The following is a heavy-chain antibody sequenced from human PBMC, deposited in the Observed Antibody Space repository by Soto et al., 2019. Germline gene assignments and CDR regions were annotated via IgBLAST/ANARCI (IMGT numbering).Heavy chain of an antibody. V-gene: IGHV2-70*01. CDR3: ARTKWLPPYYYYGMDV. CDR1: GFSLSTSGMC. CDR2: IDWDDDK. Sequence: SGPTLVNPTQTLTLTCTFSGFSLSTSGMCVSWIRQPPGKALEWLALIDWDDDKYYSTSLKTRLTISKDTSKNQVVLTMTNMDPVDTATYYCARTKWLPPYYYYGMDVWGQGTTVTVSS. J-gene: IGHJ6*02. D-gene: IGHD6-19*01.